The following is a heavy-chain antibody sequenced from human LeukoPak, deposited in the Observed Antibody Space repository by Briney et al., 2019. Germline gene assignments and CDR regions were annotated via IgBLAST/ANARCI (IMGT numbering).Heavy chain of an antibody. CDR1: GGSFSGYY. Sequence: SETLSLTCAVYGGSFSGYYWNWIRQPPRKGLEWIGEINHSGSTNYNPSLKSRVTISVDTSKNRFSLKLSSVTAADTAVYYCARGPRRGWYDYWGQGTLVTVSS. V-gene: IGHV4-34*01. D-gene: IGHD6-19*01. CDR2: INHSGST. CDR3: ARGPRRGWYDY. J-gene: IGHJ4*02.